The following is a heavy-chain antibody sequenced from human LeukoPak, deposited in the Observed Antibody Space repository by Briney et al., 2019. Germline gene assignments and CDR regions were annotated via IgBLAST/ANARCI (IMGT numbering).Heavy chain of an antibody. Sequence: PSETLSLTCTVSGGSISSSSYYWGWIRQPPGKGLEWIGYIYYSGSTNYNPSLKSRVTISVDTSKNQFSLKLSSVTAADTAVYYCARWSWSYFDYWGQGTLVTVSS. V-gene: IGHV4-61*05. CDR1: GGSISSSSYY. CDR2: IYYSGST. CDR3: ARWSWSYFDY. D-gene: IGHD6-13*01. J-gene: IGHJ4*02.